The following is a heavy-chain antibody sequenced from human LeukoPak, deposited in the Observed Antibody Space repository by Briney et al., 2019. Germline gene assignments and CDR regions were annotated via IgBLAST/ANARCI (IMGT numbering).Heavy chain of an antibody. Sequence: SETLSLTCTVSGGSISGYYWGWIRQPPGKGLEWIGSVYHSGSTYYNPSLKSRVTISVDTSKNQFSLKLSSVTAADTAVYYCAREDSSSSFCDYWGQGTLVTVSS. CDR1: GGSISGYY. CDR2: VYHSGST. J-gene: IGHJ4*02. CDR3: AREDSSSSFCDY. D-gene: IGHD6-6*01. V-gene: IGHV4-38-2*02.